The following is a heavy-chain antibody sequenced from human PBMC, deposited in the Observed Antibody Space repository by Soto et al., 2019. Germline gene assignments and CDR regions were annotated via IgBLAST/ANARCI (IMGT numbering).Heavy chain of an antibody. Sequence: ASVKVSCKASGYTFTSYDISWVRQATGQGLEWMGWMNPNSGNTGYAQKFQGRVTMTRNTSISTAYMELSSLRSEDTAVYYCARGEYNWNAGDYYYYYMGVWGKGTTVTVSS. CDR2: MNPNSGNT. V-gene: IGHV1-8*01. CDR3: ARGEYNWNAGDYYYYYMGV. CDR1: GYTFTSYD. J-gene: IGHJ6*03. D-gene: IGHD1-20*01.